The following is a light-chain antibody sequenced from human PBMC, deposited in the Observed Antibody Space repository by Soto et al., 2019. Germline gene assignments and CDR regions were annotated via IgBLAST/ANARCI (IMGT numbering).Light chain of an antibody. CDR1: SSDVGGYNY. V-gene: IGLV2-14*01. Sequence: QSALTQPASVSGSPGQSITISCTGTSSDVGGYNYVSWYQQHTGKAPKLMIYDVSDRPSGVSSRFSGSKSGNTASLTISGLQVEDEADYYCSSYTSRSTLVFGGGTKVTVL. CDR3: SSYTSRSTLV. J-gene: IGLJ2*01. CDR2: DVS.